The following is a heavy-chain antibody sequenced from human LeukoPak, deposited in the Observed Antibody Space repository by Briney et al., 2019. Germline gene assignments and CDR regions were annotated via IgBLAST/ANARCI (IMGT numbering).Heavy chain of an antibody. CDR2: ISAHNYNT. CDR1: GYTFLNYD. J-gene: IGHJ4*02. CDR3: ARVADYGSGSHLFDY. V-gene: IGHV1-18*01. Sequence: ASVKVSCKASGYTFLNYDFTWVRRAPGQGLEWMGWISAHNYNTKYAQRFQGRVTMIADTSTTTAYMELRSLRSDDTAVYYCARVADYGSGSHLFDYWGQGTLVAVSS. D-gene: IGHD3-10*01.